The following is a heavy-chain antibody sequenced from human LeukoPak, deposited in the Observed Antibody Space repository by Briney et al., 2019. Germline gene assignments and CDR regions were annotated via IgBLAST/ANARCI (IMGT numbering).Heavy chain of an antibody. D-gene: IGHD3-10*01. J-gene: IGHJ5*02. CDR2: ITSSSGGT. V-gene: IGHV1-2*02. CDR1: GYTFTGYY. Sequence: ASVKVSCKASGYTFTGYYMHWVRQAPGQGLEWMGWITSSSGGTNYAQKFQGRVTMTRDTSISTAYMELSRLRSDDTAVYYCARELVTMVRGVRTGFDPWGQGTLVPVSS. CDR3: ARELVTMVRGVRTGFDP.